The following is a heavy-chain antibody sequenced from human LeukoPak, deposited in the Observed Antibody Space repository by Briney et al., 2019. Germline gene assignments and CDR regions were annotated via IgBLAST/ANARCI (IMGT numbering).Heavy chain of an antibody. Sequence: GGSLRLSCAVSGITLSNYGMSWVRQAPGKGLEWVAGISGSGGGTVYADSVKGRFTISRDNRKNTLYLQMNSLRADDTAVYFCAKRGVVIRVILVGFHKEAYYFDAWGQGVLVTVSP. V-gene: IGHV3-23*01. D-gene: IGHD3-22*01. J-gene: IGHJ4*02. CDR1: GITLSNYG. CDR2: ISGSGGGT. CDR3: AKRGVVIRVILVGFHKEAYYFDA.